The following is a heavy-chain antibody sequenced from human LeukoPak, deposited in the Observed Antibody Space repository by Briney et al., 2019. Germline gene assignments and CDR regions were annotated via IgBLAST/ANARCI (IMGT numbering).Heavy chain of an antibody. CDR3: ARAGYCSGGSCYSFDY. J-gene: IGHJ4*02. CDR1: GGSFGGYY. V-gene: IGHV4-34*01. D-gene: IGHD2-15*01. CDR2: INHSGST. Sequence: PSETLSLTCAVYGGSFGGYYWSWIRQPPGKGLEWIGEINHSGSTNYNPSLKSRVTISVDTSKNQFSLKLSSVTAADTAVYYCARAGYCSGGSCYSFDYWGQGTLVTVSS.